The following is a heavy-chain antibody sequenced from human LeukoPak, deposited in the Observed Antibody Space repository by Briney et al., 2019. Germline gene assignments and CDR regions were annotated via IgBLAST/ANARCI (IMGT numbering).Heavy chain of an antibody. Sequence: PGGTLRLSCAASGFTFSRYGMSWVRQAPGKGLEWVSSISSTGGTTYYADSVKGRFTISRDNSKNTLYLQMNSLRAEDTAIYYCAKNGDRGAYCTGGTCYPYFYYYMDVWGKGTTVTI. CDR3: AKNGDRGAYCTGGTCYPYFYYYMDV. CDR2: ISSTGGTT. J-gene: IGHJ6*03. V-gene: IGHV3-23*01. D-gene: IGHD2-15*01. CDR1: GFTFSRYG.